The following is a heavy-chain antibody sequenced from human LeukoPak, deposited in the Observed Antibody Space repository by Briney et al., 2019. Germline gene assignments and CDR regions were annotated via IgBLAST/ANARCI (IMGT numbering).Heavy chain of an antibody. CDR2: IYHSGST. CDR3: ARVDSGTYYMPFDY. J-gene: IGHJ4*02. Sequence: SETLSLTCTVSGGSLIHYYWSWIRQPPGKGLEWTGYIYHSGSTNYNPPLKGRATISVDTSKNQISLRLSSVTAADTAVYYCARVDSGTYYMPFDYWGQGSLVTVSS. CDR1: GGSLIHYY. V-gene: IGHV4-59*01. D-gene: IGHD1-26*01.